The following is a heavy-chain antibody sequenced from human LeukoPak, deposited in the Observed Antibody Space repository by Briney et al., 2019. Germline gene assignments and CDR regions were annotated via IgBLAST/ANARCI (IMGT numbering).Heavy chain of an antibody. V-gene: IGHV1-8*03. J-gene: IGHJ6*03. CDR2: MNPNSGNT. CDR3: ARAPSYCSGGSCYSGQYYYYYMDV. Sequence: ASVKVSCKASGYTFTGYYMHWVRQATGQGLEWMGWMNPNSGNTGYAQKFQGRVTITRNTSISTAYMELSSLRSEDTAVYYCARAPSYCSGGSCYSGQYYYYYMDVWGKGTTVTVSS. CDR1: GYTFTGYY. D-gene: IGHD2-15*01.